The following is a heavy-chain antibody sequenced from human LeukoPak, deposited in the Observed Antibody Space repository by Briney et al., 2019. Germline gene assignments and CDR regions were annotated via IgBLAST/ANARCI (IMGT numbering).Heavy chain of an antibody. CDR1: GGSISSNKYY. CDR2: IYYSGST. V-gene: IGHV4-39*01. D-gene: IGHD1-26*01. CDR3: ATPYSGGYQGLDI. Sequence: SETLSLTCTVSGGSISSNKYYWGWIRQPPGKGLEWIGSIYYSGSTYYNPTLKSRVTIFVDTSKNQFSLKLSSVTAADTAVYYCATPYSGGYQGLDIWGQGTMVTISS. J-gene: IGHJ3*02.